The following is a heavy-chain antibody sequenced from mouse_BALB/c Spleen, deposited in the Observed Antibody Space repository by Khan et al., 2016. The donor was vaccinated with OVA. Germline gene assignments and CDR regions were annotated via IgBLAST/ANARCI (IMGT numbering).Heavy chain of an antibody. CDR2: IYPSDSYT. V-gene: IGHV1-69*02. Sequence: QVQLQQPGAELVRPGASVKLSCKASGYTFTNYWINWVKQRPGKGLKWIGNIYPSDSYTNYNQKFKDKATLTVDKFSSTAYMQLSSPTSEDSAVYYCTRGAPGYFDFWGQGTTLTVSS. CDR3: TRGAPGYFDF. CDR1: GYTFTNYW. J-gene: IGHJ2*01.